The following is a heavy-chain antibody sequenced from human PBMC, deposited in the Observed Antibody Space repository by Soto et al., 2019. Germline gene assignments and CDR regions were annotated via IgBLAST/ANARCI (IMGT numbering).Heavy chain of an antibody. CDR3: AVNYYDSSGYYYFDY. CDR2: ISAYNGNT. Sequence: ASVKVSCKASGYTFTSYGISWVRQAPGQGLEWMGWISAYNGNTNYAQKLQGRVTMTTDTSTSTAYMELRSLRPDDTAVYYCAVNYYDSSGYYYFDYWGQGTLVTVSS. V-gene: IGHV1-18*01. J-gene: IGHJ4*02. CDR1: GYTFTSYG. D-gene: IGHD3-22*01.